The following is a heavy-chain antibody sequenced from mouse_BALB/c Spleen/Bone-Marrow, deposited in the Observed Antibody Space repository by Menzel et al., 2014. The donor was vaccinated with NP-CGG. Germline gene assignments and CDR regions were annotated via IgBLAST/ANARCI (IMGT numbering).Heavy chain of an antibody. Sequence: EVKLMESGPELVKPGASVKISCKASGYSFTGYFMNWVMQSHGKSLEWIGRINPYNGDTFYNQKFKDKATLTEDKSSSTAHMELRSLASEDSAVYYCTRVTTNWYFDVWGAGTTATVSS. V-gene: IGHV1-20*02. CDR3: TRVTTNWYFDV. D-gene: IGHD1-1*01. CDR2: INPYNGDT. J-gene: IGHJ1*01. CDR1: GYSFTGYF.